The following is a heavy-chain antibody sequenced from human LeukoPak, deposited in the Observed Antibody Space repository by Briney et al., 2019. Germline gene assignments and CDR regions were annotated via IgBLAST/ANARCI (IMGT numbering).Heavy chain of an antibody. CDR1: GGSVSSGSYY. Sequence: SETLSLTCTVSGGSVSSGSYYWSWIRQPPGKGLEWIGYIYYSGSTNYNPSLKSRVTISVDTSKNQFSLKLSSVTAADTAVYYCARAVWDMVTMVRGVIGAFDIWGQGTMVTVSS. J-gene: IGHJ3*02. CDR3: ARAVWDMVTMVRGVIGAFDI. CDR2: IYYSGST. V-gene: IGHV4-61*01. D-gene: IGHD3-10*01.